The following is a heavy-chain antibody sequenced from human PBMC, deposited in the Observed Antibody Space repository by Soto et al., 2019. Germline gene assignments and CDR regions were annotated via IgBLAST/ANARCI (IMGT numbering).Heavy chain of an antibody. D-gene: IGHD2-2*01. CDR3: TRDWGGVVPARDAFDI. CDR2: IRSKAYGGTT. J-gene: IGHJ3*02. CDR1: GFTFGDYA. V-gene: IGHV3-49*03. Sequence: GGSLRLSCTASGFTFGDYAMSWFRQAPGKGLEWVGFIRSKAYGGTTEYAASVKGRFTISRDDSKSIAYLQMNSLKTEDTAVYYCTRDWGGVVPARDAFDIWGQGTMVTVSS.